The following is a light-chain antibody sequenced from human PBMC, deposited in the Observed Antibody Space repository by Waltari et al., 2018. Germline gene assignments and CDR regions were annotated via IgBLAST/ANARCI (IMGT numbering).Light chain of an antibody. Sequence: QSALTQPPSVSGSPGQSVTISCTGTSSDVGSYNRVAWYQLPPGTSPKVMIYEVSSRPSGVPCLFAGSKAGNTAALTISGLQAEDEADYYCSSYATGSTYVVFGGGTKLTVL. CDR1: SSDVGSYNR. V-gene: IGLV2-18*02. CDR2: EVS. J-gene: IGLJ2*01. CDR3: SSYATGSTYVV.